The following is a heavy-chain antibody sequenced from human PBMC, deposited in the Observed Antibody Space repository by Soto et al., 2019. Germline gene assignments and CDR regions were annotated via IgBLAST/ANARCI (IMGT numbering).Heavy chain of an antibody. CDR1: GFTFSSYA. CDR2: ISISGDST. CDR3: ANYYDTSGYYPYAFDI. J-gene: IGHJ3*02. V-gene: IGHV3-23*01. Sequence: GGSLRLSCVASGFTFSSYAMSWVRQAPGKGLEWVSVISISGDSTYYADSVKGRFTISRDNSKNTLYVQMNSLRAEDTAVYYCANYYDTSGYYPYAFDIWGKGTMVTVSS. D-gene: IGHD3-22*01.